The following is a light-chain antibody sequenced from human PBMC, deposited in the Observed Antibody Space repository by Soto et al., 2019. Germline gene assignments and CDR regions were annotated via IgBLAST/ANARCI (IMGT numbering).Light chain of an antibody. J-gene: IGKJ2*01. CDR3: QQLNSHPPT. CDR1: QGISSF. CDR2: AAS. Sequence: DIQLTQSPSFLPASVGDRVTITCRASQGISSFLAWYQQKPGKAPKLLISAASTLQSGVPSRFSGSGSGTEFTLTTSSLHPENFATYYCQQLNSHPPTFGQGTKLEI. V-gene: IGKV1-9*01.